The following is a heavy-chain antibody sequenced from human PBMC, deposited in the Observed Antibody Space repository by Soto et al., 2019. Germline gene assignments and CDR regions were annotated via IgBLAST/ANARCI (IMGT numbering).Heavy chain of an antibody. Sequence: EVQPVESGGGLVQPGGSLRLSCAASGFIFTNYWMHWVRQAPGERLVWVARISGDGTTTTYVDSAKGRFTISKDNAKNTVYLQMNGLRTEDTAVYYCGRGSGPRGRPYWGQGITVTVSS. D-gene: IGHD3-16*01. J-gene: IGHJ1*01. CDR3: GRGSGPRGRPY. CDR1: GFIFTNYW. CDR2: ISGDGTTT. V-gene: IGHV3-74*01.